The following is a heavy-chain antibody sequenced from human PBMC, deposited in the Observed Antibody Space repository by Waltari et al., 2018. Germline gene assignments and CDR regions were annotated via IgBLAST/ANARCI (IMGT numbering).Heavy chain of an antibody. Sequence: QLQLQESGPGLVKPSETLSLPCSVSGCSISSTSYYWGWIRQPPGKGLEWIGTMDHAGDTYSDPSLQSRGTIAIDTSKIQVSLKGSSLTAADTSVYYCVRQRQDDYNYYYMDAWGKGTTVTVS. CDR2: MDHAGDT. D-gene: IGHD2-15*01. CDR1: GCSISSTSYY. V-gene: IGHV4-39*07. CDR3: VRQRQDDYNYYYMDA. J-gene: IGHJ6*03.